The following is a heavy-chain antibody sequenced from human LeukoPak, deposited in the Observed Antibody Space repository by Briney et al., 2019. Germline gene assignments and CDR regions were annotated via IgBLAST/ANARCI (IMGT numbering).Heavy chain of an antibody. J-gene: IGHJ4*02. V-gene: IGHV4-34*01. CDR3: ARDQDDTAMAV. Sequence: SETLSLTCAVYGGSFSGYYWSWIRQPPGKGLEWIGEINHSGSTNYNPSLKSRVTISVDTSKNQFSLKLSSVTAADTAVYYCARDQDDTAMAVWGQGTLVTVSS. CDR2: INHSGST. D-gene: IGHD5-18*01. CDR1: GGSFSGYY.